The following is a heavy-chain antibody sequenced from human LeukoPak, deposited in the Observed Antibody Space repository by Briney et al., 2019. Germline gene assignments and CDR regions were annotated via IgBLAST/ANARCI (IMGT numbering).Heavy chain of an antibody. CDR1: GGSISSGGYY. D-gene: IGHD5-12*01. V-gene: IGHV4-31*03. J-gene: IGHJ4*02. CDR2: IYYSGST. CDR3: ARDGGATENYFDC. Sequence: SETLSLTCTVPGGSISSGGYYWSWIRQHPGKGLEWIGYIYYSGSTYYNPSLKSRVTISVDTSKNQFSLKLSSVTAADTAVYYCARDGGATENYFDCWGQGTLVTVSS.